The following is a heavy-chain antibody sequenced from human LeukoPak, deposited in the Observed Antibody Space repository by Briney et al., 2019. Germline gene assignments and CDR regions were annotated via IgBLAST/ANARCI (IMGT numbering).Heavy chain of an antibody. D-gene: IGHD2-2*02. CDR3: ARTTVVVVPPAISNWFDP. CDR1: GGTFSSYA. Sequence: SVKVSCKASGGTFSSYAISWVRQAPGQGLEWMGGIIPIFGTANYAQKFQGRVTITADKSTSTAYMELSSLRSEDTAVYYCARTTVVVVPPAISNWFDPWGQGTLVTVSS. CDR2: IIPIFGTA. J-gene: IGHJ5*02. V-gene: IGHV1-69*06.